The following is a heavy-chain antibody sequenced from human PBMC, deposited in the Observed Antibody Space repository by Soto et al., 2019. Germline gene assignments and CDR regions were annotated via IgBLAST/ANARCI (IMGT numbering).Heavy chain of an antibody. V-gene: IGHV1-3*04. CDR1: GYTFTSYA. Sequence: ASVKVSCKASGYTFTSYAMHWVRQAPGQRLEWMGWINTGNGNTNYSQKFQGRVTITTDTSTSTAYMELRSLRSDDTAVYYCARDRSIAAAGPSLYYYYYGMDVWGQGTTVTVSS. J-gene: IGHJ6*02. D-gene: IGHD6-13*01. CDR2: INTGNGNT. CDR3: ARDRSIAAAGPSLYYYYYGMDV.